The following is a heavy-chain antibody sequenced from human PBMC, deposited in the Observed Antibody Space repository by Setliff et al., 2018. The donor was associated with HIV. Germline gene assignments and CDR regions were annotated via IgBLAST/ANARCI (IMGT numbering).Heavy chain of an antibody. J-gene: IGHJ5*02. CDR2: IIPMFSIP. CDR1: GYTFTSYE. CDR3: ARVGRSVTGP. V-gene: IGHV1-69*04. Sequence: SVKVSCKASGYTFTSYEINWVRQAPGQGLEWMGRIIPMFSIPNYSQRFQGRVTITADRSTNTVYMELSSLRSDDTAVYYCARVGRSVTGPWGQGTLVTVSS. D-gene: IGHD6-19*01.